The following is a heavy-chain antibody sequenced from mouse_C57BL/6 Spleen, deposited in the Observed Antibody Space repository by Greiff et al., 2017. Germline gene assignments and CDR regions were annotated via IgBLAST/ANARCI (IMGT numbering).Heavy chain of an antibody. CDR2: IRHKANGYTT. CDR1: GFTFTDYY. CDR3: AGVFSYGYERGFAY. Sequence: EVQLQESGGGLVQPGGSLSLSCAASGFTFTDYYMSWVRQPPGKALEWMGFIRHKANGYTTEYSASVKGRFTISRDNSQTILYLQMNAFIAESSATSDGAGVFSYGYERGFAYWGQGTLVTVSA. D-gene: IGHD2-2*01. V-gene: IGHV7-3*01. J-gene: IGHJ3*01.